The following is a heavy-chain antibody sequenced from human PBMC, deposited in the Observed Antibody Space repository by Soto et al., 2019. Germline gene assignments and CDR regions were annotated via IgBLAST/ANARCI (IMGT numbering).Heavy chain of an antibody. D-gene: IGHD2-2*01. CDR3: AKDHKIVVPAAMTY. V-gene: IGHV3-66*01. CDR2: IYSGGST. CDR1: GFTVSSNY. J-gene: IGHJ4*02. Sequence: PGGSLRLSCAASGFTVSSNYMSWVRQAPGKGLEWVSVIYSGGSTYYADSVKGRFTISRDNSKNTLYLQMNSLRAEDTAVYYCAKDHKIVVPAAMTYWGQGTLVTVSS.